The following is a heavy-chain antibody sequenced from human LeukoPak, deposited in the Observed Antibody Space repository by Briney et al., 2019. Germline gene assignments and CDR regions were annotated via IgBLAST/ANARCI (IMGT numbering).Heavy chain of an antibody. Sequence: SETLSLTCTVSGGSISSYYWSWLRQPPGKGLEWIGYIYYSGSTNYNPSLKSRVTISVDTSKNQFSLKLSSVTAADTAVYYCARDYYDSSGHNYFDYWGQGTLVTVSS. J-gene: IGHJ4*02. CDR2: IYYSGST. D-gene: IGHD3-22*01. CDR3: ARDYYDSSGHNYFDY. CDR1: GGSISSYY. V-gene: IGHV4-59*12.